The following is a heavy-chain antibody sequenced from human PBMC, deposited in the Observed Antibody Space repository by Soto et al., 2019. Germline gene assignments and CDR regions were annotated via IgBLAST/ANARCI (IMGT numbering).Heavy chain of an antibody. CDR3: ARPIRGCSSTSCYKPPGAFDI. CDR2: IYPGDSDT. D-gene: IGHD2-2*02. CDR1: GYSFTSYW. V-gene: IGHV5-51*01. Sequence: GESLKISCKGSGYSFTSYWIGWVRQMPGKGLEWMGIIYPGDSDTRYSPSFRGQVTISADKSISTAYLQWSSLKASDTAMYYCARPIRGCSSTSCYKPPGAFDIWGQGTMVTVSS. J-gene: IGHJ3*02.